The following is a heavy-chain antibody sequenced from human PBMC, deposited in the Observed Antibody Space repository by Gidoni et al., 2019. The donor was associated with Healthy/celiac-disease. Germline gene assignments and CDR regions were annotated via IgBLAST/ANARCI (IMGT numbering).Heavy chain of an antibody. Sequence: QVQLQESGPGLVKPSETLSLTCTVSGYSISSGYYWGWIRQPPGKGLEWIGSIYHSGSTYYNPSLKSRVTISVDTSKNQFSLKLSSVTAADTAVYYCARDFDGDYDGEEAFDIWGQGTMVTVSS. CDR2: IYHSGST. J-gene: IGHJ3*02. V-gene: IGHV4-38-2*02. CDR3: ARDFDGDYDGEEAFDI. CDR1: GYSISSGYY. D-gene: IGHD4-17*01.